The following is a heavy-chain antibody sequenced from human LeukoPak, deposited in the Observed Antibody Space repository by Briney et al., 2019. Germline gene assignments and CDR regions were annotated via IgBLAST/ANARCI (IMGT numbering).Heavy chain of an antibody. Sequence: ASVKVSCKASGYTFTDLTEYYIHWVRQAPGQGLEWMGWMNPNSGNTGYAQKFQGRVTMTRNTSISTAYMELSSLRSEDTAVYYCARGCSSTSCYNTYWGQGTLVTVSS. J-gene: IGHJ4*02. CDR3: ARGCSSTSCYNTY. D-gene: IGHD2-2*02. CDR2: MNPNSGNT. V-gene: IGHV1-8*02. CDR1: GYTFTDLTEYY.